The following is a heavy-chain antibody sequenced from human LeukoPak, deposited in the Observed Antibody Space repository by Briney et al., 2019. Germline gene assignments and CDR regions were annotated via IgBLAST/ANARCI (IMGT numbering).Heavy chain of an antibody. Sequence: ASVKVSCKASGYTFTSYDINWVRQATGQGLEWMGWMNPNSGNTGYAQKFQGRVTMTRNTSISTAYMELSSLRSEDTAVYYCATTIFGVVIGAFDIWGQGTMVTVSS. V-gene: IGHV1-8*01. CDR2: MNPNSGNT. J-gene: IGHJ3*02. CDR1: GYTFTSYD. CDR3: ATTIFGVVIGAFDI. D-gene: IGHD3-3*01.